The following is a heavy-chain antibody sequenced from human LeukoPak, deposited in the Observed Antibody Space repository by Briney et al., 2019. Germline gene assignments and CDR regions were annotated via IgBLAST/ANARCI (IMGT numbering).Heavy chain of an antibody. CDR2: INHSGST. CDR1: SGSFSGYY. CDR3: AIRKDYGDPRGFAY. D-gene: IGHD4-17*01. Sequence: PSETLSLTCAVYSGSFSGYYWSWIRQPPGKGLEWIGEINHSGSTNYNPSLKSRVTISVDTSKNQFSLKLSSVTAADTAVYYCAIRKDYGDPRGFAYWGQGTLVTVSS. V-gene: IGHV4-34*01. J-gene: IGHJ4*02.